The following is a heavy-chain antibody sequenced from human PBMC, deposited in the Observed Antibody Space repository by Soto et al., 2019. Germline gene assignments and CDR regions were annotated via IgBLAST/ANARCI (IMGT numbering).Heavy chain of an antibody. J-gene: IGHJ6*02. Sequence: PSETLSLTCAGYGGSFSGYYWSWIRQPPGKGLEWIGEINHSGSTNYNPSLKSRVTISVDTSKNQFSLKLSSVTAADAAVYYCARGPSSSWGYGMDVWGQGTTVTVSS. D-gene: IGHD6-13*01. CDR2: INHSGST. CDR1: GGSFSGYY. CDR3: ARGPSSSWGYGMDV. V-gene: IGHV4-34*01.